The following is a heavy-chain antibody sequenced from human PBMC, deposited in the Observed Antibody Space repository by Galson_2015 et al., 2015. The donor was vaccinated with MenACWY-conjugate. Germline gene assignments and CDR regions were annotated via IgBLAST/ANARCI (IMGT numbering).Heavy chain of an antibody. CDR3: AKDRTQRTTGTTA. J-gene: IGHJ5*02. CDR2: ISGSGGST. Sequence: SLRLSCAASGFTFSSYAMSWVRQAPGKGLEWVSAISGSGGSTYYADSVKGRFTISRDNSKNTLYLQMNSLRAEDTAVYYCAKDRTQRTTGTTAWGQGTLVTVSS. CDR1: GFTFSSYA. V-gene: IGHV3-23*01. D-gene: IGHD4-17*01.